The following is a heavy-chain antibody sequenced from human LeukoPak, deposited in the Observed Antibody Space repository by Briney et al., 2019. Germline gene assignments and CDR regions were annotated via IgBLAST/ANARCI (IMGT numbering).Heavy chain of an antibody. CDR3: ARPPSTSAWSNSVDD. CDR1: GFIFSSNS. D-gene: IGHD6-19*01. V-gene: IGHV3-21*01. CDR2: ISGSSSNK. Sequence: GGSLRLSCAASGFIFSSNSMNWVRQAPGKGLEWVASISGSSSNKYYADSVQGRFTISRDNAKNSLYLQMGSLRAEDTAVYYCARPPSTSAWSNSVDDWGQGTLVTVSS. J-gene: IGHJ4*02.